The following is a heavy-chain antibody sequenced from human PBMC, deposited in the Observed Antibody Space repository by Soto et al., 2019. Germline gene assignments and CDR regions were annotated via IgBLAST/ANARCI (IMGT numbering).Heavy chain of an antibody. CDR1: GLTFSSAW. V-gene: IGHV3-15*07. CDR2: IKSKGGGGTT. CDR3: VGFGEGYYYFGLDV. Sequence: EVQLVESGGGLVKPGGSLRLSCVVSGLTFSSAWMNWVRQAPGKGLEWVGRIKSKGGGGTTDYAAPVKGRFTISRDDSXYTLFVQMDRLNTEGAAVYYCVGFGEGYYYFGLDVWGQGSTVIVSS. D-gene: IGHD3-10*01. J-gene: IGHJ6*02.